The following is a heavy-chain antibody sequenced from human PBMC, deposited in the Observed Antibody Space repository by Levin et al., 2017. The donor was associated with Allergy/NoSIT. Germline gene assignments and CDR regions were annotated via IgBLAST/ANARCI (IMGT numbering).Heavy chain of an antibody. D-gene: IGHD6-13*01. CDR2: IQDSGYT. CDR3: ARGLHYSSWTPLL. Sequence: SQTLSLTCSVSGDSISSQYWSWIRQPPGEGLQWIGCIQDSGYTNYNPSLKTRVTISKDASKNEFSLKLSSVTAADTAVYYWARGLHYSSWTPLLWGQGTLVTVSS. V-gene: IGHV4-59*11. J-gene: IGHJ4*02. CDR1: GDSISSQY.